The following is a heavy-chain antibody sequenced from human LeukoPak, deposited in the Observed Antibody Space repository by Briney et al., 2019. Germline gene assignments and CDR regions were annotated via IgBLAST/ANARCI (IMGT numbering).Heavy chain of an antibody. Sequence: PGRSLRLSCAASGFTFSTFSMHWVRQAPGKGLEWVAVILYDGSTQYYEDSVRGRFTASRDNSKDTLYLQMNSLRVEDTAVYYCARVDCRSTSCSPFDYWGQGTLVTVSS. CDR3: ARVDCRSTSCSPFDY. CDR1: GFTFSTFS. CDR2: ILYDGSTQ. V-gene: IGHV3-30*04. D-gene: IGHD2-2*01. J-gene: IGHJ4*02.